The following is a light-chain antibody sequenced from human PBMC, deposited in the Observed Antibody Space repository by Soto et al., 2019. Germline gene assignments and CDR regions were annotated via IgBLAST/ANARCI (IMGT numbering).Light chain of an antibody. V-gene: IGKV3-20*01. Sequence: EIVLTQSPGTLSLSPGERATLSCRASQSVSVNSLAWYQQKGGQAPRLLIYAASTRATGVPDRFSGTGSGTDFALTSSRLETDDSAVYYCQQYCGSPFTFGPGTKVDIK. J-gene: IGKJ3*01. CDR1: QSVSVNS. CDR3: QQYCGSPFT. CDR2: AAS.